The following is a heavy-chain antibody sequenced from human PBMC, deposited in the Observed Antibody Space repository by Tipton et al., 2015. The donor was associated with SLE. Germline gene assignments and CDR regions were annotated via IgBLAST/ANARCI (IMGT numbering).Heavy chain of an antibody. Sequence: TLSLTCTVSGGSIRSDSYYWGWIRQPPGKGLEWIGSTLFGGSTFHNPSLKSRVSMSVDKTENQFSLKLYFMAAADTGVYYCARVLTGRRLFDFWGQGTVVSVSS. CDR3: ARVLTGRRLFDF. CDR1: GGSIRSDSYY. V-gene: IGHV4-39*07. J-gene: IGHJ4*02. CDR2: TLFGGST. D-gene: IGHD7-27*01.